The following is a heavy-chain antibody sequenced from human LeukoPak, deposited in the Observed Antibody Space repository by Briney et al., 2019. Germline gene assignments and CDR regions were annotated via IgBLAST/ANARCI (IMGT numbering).Heavy chain of an antibody. CDR2: IYTSGST. V-gene: IGHV4-4*07. Sequence: SETLSLTCTVSGGSISSYYWSWIRQPAGKGLEWIGRIYTSGSTNYNPSLKSRVTISVDKSKNQFSLKLSSVTAADTAVYYCARETSSGAFDIWGQGTMVTVSS. D-gene: IGHD4-11*01. J-gene: IGHJ3*02. CDR1: GGSISSYY. CDR3: ARETSSGAFDI.